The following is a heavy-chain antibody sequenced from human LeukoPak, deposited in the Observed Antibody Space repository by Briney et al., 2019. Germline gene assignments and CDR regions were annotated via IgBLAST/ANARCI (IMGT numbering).Heavy chain of an antibody. Sequence: ASVKLSCKASGYTFTGYYMHWVRQAPGPPLEWMGWIDPNSGGTNYAQKFQGRVTMTRDTSISTAYMVLNRPRSDDTAVYYCAREYYYGSGNYYNRIDYWGQGTLVTVSS. CDR2: IDPNSGGT. J-gene: IGHJ4*02. V-gene: IGHV1-2*02. CDR1: GYTFTGYY. D-gene: IGHD3-10*01. CDR3: AREYYYGSGNYYNRIDY.